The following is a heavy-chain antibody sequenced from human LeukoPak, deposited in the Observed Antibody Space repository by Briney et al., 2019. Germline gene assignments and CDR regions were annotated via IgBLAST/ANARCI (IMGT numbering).Heavy chain of an antibody. CDR3: AKDGKIGY. CDR1: GFTFSSYA. J-gene: IGHJ4*02. V-gene: IGHV3-30-3*01. Sequence: GGSLRLSCAASGFTFSSYAMHWVRQAPGKGLEWVAVISYDGSNKYYADSVKGRFTISRDNSKNTLYLQMNSLRAEDTAVYYCAKDGKIGYWGQGTLVTVSS. CDR2: ISYDGSNK.